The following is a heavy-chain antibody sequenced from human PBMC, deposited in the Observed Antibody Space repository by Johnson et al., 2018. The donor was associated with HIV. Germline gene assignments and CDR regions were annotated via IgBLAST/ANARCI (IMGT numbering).Heavy chain of an antibody. D-gene: IGHD3-22*01. Sequence: QEQLVESGGGLVQPGGSLRLSCAASGFTFSSYGMHWVRQAPGKGLEWVALIRYDGSKKYYADSVKGRFTISRDNSKNTMDLQMNSLRAEDTAVYYCAKEYYYDSSGFPDAFDIWGQGTMVTVSS. V-gene: IGHV3-30*02. CDR1: GFTFSSYG. CDR3: AKEYYYDSSGFPDAFDI. CDR2: IRYDGSKK. J-gene: IGHJ3*02.